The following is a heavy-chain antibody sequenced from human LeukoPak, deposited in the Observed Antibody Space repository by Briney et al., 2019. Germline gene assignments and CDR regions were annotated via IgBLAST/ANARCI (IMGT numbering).Heavy chain of an antibody. Sequence: GGSLRFSCAASGFRFSSHYMSWIRQAPGKGLEWISYITNSGDFVNYADSVKGRFTISRDNAKNSSYLQMNSLRAEDTAVYYCAREARATSDFWGQGTVVTVSS. J-gene: IGHJ4*02. V-gene: IGHV3-11*01. CDR2: ITNSGDFV. CDR3: AREARATSDF. CDR1: GFRFSSHY. D-gene: IGHD1-26*01.